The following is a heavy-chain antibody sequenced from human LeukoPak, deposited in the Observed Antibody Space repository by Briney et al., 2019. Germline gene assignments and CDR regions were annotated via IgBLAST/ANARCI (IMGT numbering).Heavy chain of an antibody. Sequence: PGGSLRLSCAASGFPFSSYWMTWVRQTPGKGLEWVANIKHDGSDAYYADSVSGRLTVSRDNAKNSLYLQMNSLRAEDTAVYYCVKGGLIHILDCWGQGTLVTVSP. D-gene: IGHD5-18*01. CDR1: GFPFSSYW. CDR3: VKGGLIHILDC. V-gene: IGHV3-7*01. CDR2: IKHDGSDA. J-gene: IGHJ4*02.